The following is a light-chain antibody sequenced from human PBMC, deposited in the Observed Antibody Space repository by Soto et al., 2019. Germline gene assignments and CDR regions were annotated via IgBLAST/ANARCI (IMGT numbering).Light chain of an antibody. CDR3: QQYGSSPTWT. V-gene: IGKV3-20*01. Sequence: EMVMTQSPATLSVSPGERATLSCRASQSVSNYLAGYQQKPGQAPRLLIYGASTRATGIPDRFSGSGSGTDFTLTISRLEPEDSAVYYCQQYGSSPTWTFGQGTKVDIK. J-gene: IGKJ1*01. CDR2: GAS. CDR1: QSVSNY.